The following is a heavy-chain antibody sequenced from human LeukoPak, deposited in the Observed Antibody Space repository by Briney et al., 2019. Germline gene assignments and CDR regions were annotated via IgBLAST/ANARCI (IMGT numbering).Heavy chain of an antibody. CDR2: ISSSSSTI. CDR3: ARAGGITIFGVVKDGMDV. D-gene: IGHD3-3*01. J-gene: IGHJ6*02. V-gene: IGHV3-48*02. Sequence: GGSLRLSCAASGFTFSSYAMSWVRQAPGKGLEWVSYISSSSSTIYYADSVKGRFTISRDNAKNSLYLQMNSLRDEDTAVYYCARAGGITIFGVVKDGMDVWGQGTTVTVSS. CDR1: GFTFSSYA.